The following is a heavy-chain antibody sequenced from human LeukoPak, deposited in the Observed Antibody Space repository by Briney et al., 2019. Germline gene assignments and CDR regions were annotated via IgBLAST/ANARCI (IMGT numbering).Heavy chain of an antibody. CDR2: INHSGST. J-gene: IGHJ4*02. V-gene: IGHV4-34*01. D-gene: IGHD3-16*02. Sequence: SETLSLTCAVYGGSFSGYYWSWIRQPPGKGLEWIGEINHSGSTNYNPSLKSRVTISVDTSKNQFSLKLSSVTAADTAVYYCARGIYDYVWGSYRYTPYYFDYWGQGTLVTVSS. CDR3: ARGIYDYVWGSYRYTPYYFDY. CDR1: GGSFSGYY.